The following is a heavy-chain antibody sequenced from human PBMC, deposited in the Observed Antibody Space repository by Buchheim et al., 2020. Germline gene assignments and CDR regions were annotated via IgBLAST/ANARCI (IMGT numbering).Heavy chain of an antibody. V-gene: IGHV3-33*01. CDR1: GFTFSSYG. J-gene: IGHJ4*02. Sequence: QVQLVESGGGVVQPGRSLRLSCAASGFTFSSYGMHWVRQAPGKGLEWVAVIWYDGSNKYYADSVKGRFTISRDNSKTTLYLQMNSLRAEDTAVYYCARVLRSSGYHGVGYWGQGTL. D-gene: IGHD3-22*01. CDR3: ARVLRSSGYHGVGY. CDR2: IWYDGSNK.